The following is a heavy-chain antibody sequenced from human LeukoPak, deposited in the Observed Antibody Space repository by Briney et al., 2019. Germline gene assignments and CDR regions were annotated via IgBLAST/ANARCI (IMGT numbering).Heavy chain of an antibody. CDR2: SNPRGGST. J-gene: IGHJ5*02. Sequence: ASVKVSCKASGDTFTSHYIHWVRQAPGQGLEWMGISNPRGGSTSHAQKFQGRVTMTTDTSMSTVYMELSSLRPEDTAVYYCARSPAYCSGSTCYGHNWFDPWGQGTLVTVSS. D-gene: IGHD2-15*01. CDR1: GDTFTSHY. V-gene: IGHV1-46*01. CDR3: ARSPAYCSGSTCYGHNWFDP.